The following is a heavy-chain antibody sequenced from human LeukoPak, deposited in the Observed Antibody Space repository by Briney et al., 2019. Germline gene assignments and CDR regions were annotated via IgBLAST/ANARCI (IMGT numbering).Heavy chain of an antibody. Sequence: PGGSLRLSCAASGFTFSSYAMSWVRQAPGKGLEWVSAISGSGGSTYYADSVKGRFTISRDNSKNTVYLQMNSLRAEDTAVYYCAKGGAYSGSYGNYGGQETLVTVSS. J-gene: IGHJ4*02. CDR3: AKGGAYSGSYGNY. CDR1: GFTFSSYA. D-gene: IGHD1-26*01. CDR2: ISGSGGST. V-gene: IGHV3-23*01.